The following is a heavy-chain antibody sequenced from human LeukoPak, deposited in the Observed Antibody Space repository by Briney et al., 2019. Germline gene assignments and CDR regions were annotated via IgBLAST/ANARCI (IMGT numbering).Heavy chain of an antibody. CDR1: GDSINSGGYY. V-gene: IGHV4-31*03. CDR2: IYYSGST. J-gene: IGHJ4*02. Sequence: SETLSLTCTVSGDSINSGGYYWSWIRQHPGKGLEWIGHIYYSGSTYYNPSLRSRITISVDTSKSHFSLKLSSVTAADTAVYYCARVKTAPKYYFDYWGQGTLVTVSS. D-gene: IGHD5-18*01. CDR3: ARVKTAPKYYFDY.